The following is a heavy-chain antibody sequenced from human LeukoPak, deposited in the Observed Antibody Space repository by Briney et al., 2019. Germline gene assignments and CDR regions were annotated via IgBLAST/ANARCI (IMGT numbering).Heavy chain of an antibody. Sequence: ASVKVSCKASGYTFTSYYMHWVRQAPGQGLEWMGWISAYNGNTNYAQKLQGRVTMTTDTSTSTAYMELRSLRSDDTAVYYCARDPTYSSSWYNWFDPWGQGTLVTVSS. J-gene: IGHJ5*02. D-gene: IGHD6-13*01. CDR3: ARDPTYSSSWYNWFDP. CDR1: GYTFTSYY. V-gene: IGHV1-18*04. CDR2: ISAYNGNT.